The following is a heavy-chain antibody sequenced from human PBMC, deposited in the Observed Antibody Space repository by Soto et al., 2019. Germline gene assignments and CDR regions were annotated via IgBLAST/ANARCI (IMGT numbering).Heavy chain of an antibody. CDR2: MNPNSGNT. D-gene: IGHD6-13*01. V-gene: IGHV1-8*01. Sequence: ASVKVCSEASGYTVTSYDINWVRQATGQGLEWMGWMNPNSGNTGYAQKFQGRVTMTRNTSISTAYMELSSLRSEDTAVYYCARGRTAAAGTFYYWGQGTLVTVSS. J-gene: IGHJ4*02. CDR1: GYTVTSYD. CDR3: ARGRTAAAGTFYY.